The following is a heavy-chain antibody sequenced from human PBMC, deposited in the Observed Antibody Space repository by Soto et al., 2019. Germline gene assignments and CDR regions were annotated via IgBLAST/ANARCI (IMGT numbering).Heavy chain of an antibody. J-gene: IGHJ4*02. CDR3: AREERTFSLDF. V-gene: IGHV3-30*03. Sequence: LEWLALISFDGSEKKYADSVKGRFTVSRDNSKNTINLHMSSLRVGDTAVYYCAREERTFSLDFWGQGTQVTVSS. CDR2: ISFDGSEK.